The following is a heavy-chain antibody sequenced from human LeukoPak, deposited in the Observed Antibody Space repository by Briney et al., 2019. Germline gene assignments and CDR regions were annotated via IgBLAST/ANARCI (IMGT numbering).Heavy chain of an antibody. Sequence: GGSLRLSCAASGFTFSSYGMHWVRQAPGKGLEWVAFIRYDGSNKYYADSVKGRFTISRDNSKNTLYLQMNSLRAEDTAVYYCAKTPPYDSSGYYPDYWGQGTLVTVSS. V-gene: IGHV3-30*02. CDR1: GFTFSSYG. CDR2: IRYDGSNK. J-gene: IGHJ4*02. CDR3: AKTPPYDSSGYYPDY. D-gene: IGHD3-22*01.